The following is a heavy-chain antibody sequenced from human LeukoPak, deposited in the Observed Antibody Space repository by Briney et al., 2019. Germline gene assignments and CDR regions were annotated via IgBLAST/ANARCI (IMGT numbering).Heavy chain of an antibody. CDR1: GFTFSSYW. V-gene: IGHV3-7*03. J-gene: IGHJ4*02. CDR2: IKQDGSEK. CDR3: ARDCSGGSCVDY. Sequence: GRSLRLSCAASGFTFSSYWMSWVRQAPGKGLEWVADIKQDGSEKYYVDSVKGRFTISRDNAENSLYLQMNSLRAEDTAVYYCARDCSGGSCVDYWGQGTLVTVSS. D-gene: IGHD2-15*01.